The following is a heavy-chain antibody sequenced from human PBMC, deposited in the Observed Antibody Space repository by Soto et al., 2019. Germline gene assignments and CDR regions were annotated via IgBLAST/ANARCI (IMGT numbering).Heavy chain of an antibody. V-gene: IGHV1-8*01. J-gene: IGHJ4*02. CDR2: MNPNSGDT. D-gene: IGHD6-13*01. Sequence: ASVKVSCKASGYSFTSYDMNWVRQATGQGLEWMGWMNPNSGDTGYAQNFQGRVTMTSGTSMKTAYMELSSLTSEDTAVYYCARGGFVEQQFASWGQGTLVTVSS. CDR3: ARGGFVEQQFAS. CDR1: GYSFTSYD.